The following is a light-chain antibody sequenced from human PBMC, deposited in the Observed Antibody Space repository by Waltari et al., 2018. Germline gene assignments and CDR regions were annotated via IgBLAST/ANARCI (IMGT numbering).Light chain of an antibody. J-gene: IGLJ3*02. CDR1: SSDVGFYNY. V-gene: IGLV2-14*04. Sequence: ITISCTGTSSDVGFYNYVSWYQQHPGKAPKLMIYDVSERPSGVSNRFSGSKSGNTASLTISGLQAEDEADYYCNSYAGSSPWVFGGGTKLTVL. CDR2: DVS. CDR3: NSYAGSSPWV.